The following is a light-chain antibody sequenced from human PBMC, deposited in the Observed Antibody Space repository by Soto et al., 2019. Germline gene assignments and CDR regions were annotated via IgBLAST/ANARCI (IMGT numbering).Light chain of an antibody. J-gene: IGKJ1*01. Sequence: EIVLTQSPGTLSLSAGEGATLSCRASQSINNNYLAWYQQKPGQAPTVLIYGASSRAPGIPDRFSGSGSGTDFTLTISRLEPEDFAVYYCQPYDASPTFGQGTKVEIK. CDR1: QSINNNY. V-gene: IGKV3-20*01. CDR2: GAS. CDR3: QPYDASPT.